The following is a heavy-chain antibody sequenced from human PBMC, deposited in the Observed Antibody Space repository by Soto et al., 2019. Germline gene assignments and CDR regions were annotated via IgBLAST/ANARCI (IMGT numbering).Heavy chain of an antibody. Sequence: PGGSLRLSCAASGFTFSDYYMSWIRQAPGKGLEWVSYISSSSSYTNYADSVKGRFTISRDNAKNSLYLQMNSLRAEDTAVYYCAPIGIAAAGTFDYWGQGTLVTVSS. CDR3: APIGIAAAGTFDY. V-gene: IGHV3-11*06. CDR1: GFTFSDYY. CDR2: ISSSSSYT. J-gene: IGHJ4*02. D-gene: IGHD6-13*01.